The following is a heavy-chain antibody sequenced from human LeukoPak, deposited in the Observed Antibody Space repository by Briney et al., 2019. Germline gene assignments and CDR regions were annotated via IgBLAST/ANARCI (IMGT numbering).Heavy chain of an antibody. D-gene: IGHD2-8*01. J-gene: IGHJ3*02. CDR3: VKDQFPGNGIYDPFDK. CDR2: IGGVAVST. V-gene: IGHV3-23*01. Sequence: GGSLRLSCVTSGFNFNIHAMSWVRQAPGKGLEWVSTIGGVAVSTDYADSVKGRFSFSRVDSKNTVYLQMNSLRVEDTAVYYCVKDQFPGNGIYDPFDKWGQGTLVTV. CDR1: GFNFNIHA.